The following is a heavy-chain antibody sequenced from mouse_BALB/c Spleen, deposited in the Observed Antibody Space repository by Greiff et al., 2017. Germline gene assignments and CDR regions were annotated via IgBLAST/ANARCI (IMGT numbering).Heavy chain of an antibody. CDR1: GFDFSRYW. CDR2: INPDSSTI. CDR3: ARDYYGSRPLQFDV. Sequence: EVQVVESGGGLVQPGGSLKLSCAASGFDFSRYWMSWVRQAPGKGLEWIGEINPDSSTINYTPSLKDKFIISRDNAKNTLYLQMSKVRSEDTALYYCARDYYGSRPLQFDVWGAGTTVTVSS. D-gene: IGHD1-1*01. V-gene: IGHV4-1*02. J-gene: IGHJ1*01.